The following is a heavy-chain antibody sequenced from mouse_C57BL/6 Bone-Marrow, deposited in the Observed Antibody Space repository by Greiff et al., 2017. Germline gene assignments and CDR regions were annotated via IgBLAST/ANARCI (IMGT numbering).Heavy chain of an antibody. CDR1: GYTFTSYG. Sequence: QVQLQQSGAELARPGASVKLSCKASGYTFTSYGISWVKQRTGQGLEWIGEIYPRSGNTYYNEKFKGKATLTADKSSSTAYMELRSLTSEDSAVYFCARRAGSHYYGSSYWFAYWGQGTLVTVSA. V-gene: IGHV1-81*01. CDR3: ARRAGSHYYGSSYWFAY. J-gene: IGHJ3*01. CDR2: IYPRSGNT. D-gene: IGHD1-1*01.